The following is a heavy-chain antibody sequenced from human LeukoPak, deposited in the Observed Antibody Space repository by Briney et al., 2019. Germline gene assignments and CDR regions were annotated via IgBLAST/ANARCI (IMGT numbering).Heavy chain of an antibody. CDR1: GGSISGYH. V-gene: IGHV4-59*01. Sequence: SETLSLTCNVSGGSISGYHWSWIRQPPGKGLEWLGYIYYSGSSNYNPSLKSRVTLSADTSKNQFSLKLSSVTAADTAVYYCARVPRSYYYYYYMDVWGKGTTVTVSS. CDR3: ARVPRSYYYYYYMDV. CDR2: IYYSGSS. J-gene: IGHJ6*03.